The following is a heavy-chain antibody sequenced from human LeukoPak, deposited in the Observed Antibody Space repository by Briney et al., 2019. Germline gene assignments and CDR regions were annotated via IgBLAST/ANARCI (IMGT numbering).Heavy chain of an antibody. D-gene: IGHD4-23*01. CDR3: ASGPDGGNSLRYFDY. V-gene: IGHV4-34*01. J-gene: IGHJ4*02. Sequence: PSETLSLTCADDGGSFSGYYWSWIRQPPGKGLEWIGEINHSGSTNYNPSLTSRVTISVDTSKNQFSLKLSSVTAADTAVYYCASGPDGGNSLRYFDYWGRGTLVTVSS. CDR1: GGSFSGYY. CDR2: INHSGST.